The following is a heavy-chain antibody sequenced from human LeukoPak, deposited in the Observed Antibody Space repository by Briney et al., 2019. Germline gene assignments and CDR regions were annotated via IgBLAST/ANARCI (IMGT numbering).Heavy chain of an antibody. Sequence: AGGSLRLSCAASGFTFSRDSMHWVRQSPGKGLVWLSRINPDGSTANYADSVKGRFTISRDNAKNTLYLQMNSLRDEDTAVYYCASDVGYKFDYWGQGTLVTFSS. J-gene: IGHJ4*02. CDR1: GFTFSRDS. CDR3: ASDVGYKFDY. CDR2: INPDGSTA. D-gene: IGHD6-25*01. V-gene: IGHV3-74*01.